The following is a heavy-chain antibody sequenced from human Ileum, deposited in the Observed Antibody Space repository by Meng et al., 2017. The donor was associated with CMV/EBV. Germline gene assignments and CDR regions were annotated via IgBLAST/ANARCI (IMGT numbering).Heavy chain of an antibody. D-gene: IGHD2-2*01. CDR2: IHQTGTT. CDR3: ARRVVPAAIGY. CDR1: GASSGGYY. V-gene: IGHV4-34*01. J-gene: IGHJ4*02. Sequence: LPCAVYGASSGGYYWTWIRQPPGRGLEWIGEIHQTGTTNYNPSLKSRVTISLDTSKNQFSLRLNSVTAADTALYYCARRVVPAAIGYWGQGALVTVSS.